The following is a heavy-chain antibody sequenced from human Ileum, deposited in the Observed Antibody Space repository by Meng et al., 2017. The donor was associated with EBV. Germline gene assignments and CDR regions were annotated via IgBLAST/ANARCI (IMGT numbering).Heavy chain of an antibody. CDR1: GDSISNEHW. J-gene: IGHJ4*02. CDR3: ASNGAFSLDH. Sequence: QGDLQGSGPGLVGPSGPLSLTCSVSGDSISNEHWWSWVRQSPGKGLEWIGEIHHTRGPNYNPSLKSRVIISVDKSNNHFSLRLSAVTAADTAVYYCASNGAFSLDHWGQGTLVTVSS. D-gene: IGHD2-8*01. CDR2: IHHTRGP. V-gene: IGHV4-4*02.